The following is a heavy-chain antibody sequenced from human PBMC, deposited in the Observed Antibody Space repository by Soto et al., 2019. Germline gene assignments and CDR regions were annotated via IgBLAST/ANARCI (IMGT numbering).Heavy chain of an antibody. CDR2: MSGGGDRT. CDR3: ARRAHVFDCTGSHGFEI. J-gene: IGHJ3*02. CDR1: GYNFATFG. Sequence: EGQLLESGGGLRQPGGSLRLSCGASGYNFATFGVNWVRQAPGKGLQWVSAMSGGGDRTYYADSVKGRFIISRDNSKNMLFLEMNSLTAEGTAVYYCARRAHVFDCTGSHGFEIWGQGTRVTVSS. D-gene: IGHD2-21*01. V-gene: IGHV3-23*01.